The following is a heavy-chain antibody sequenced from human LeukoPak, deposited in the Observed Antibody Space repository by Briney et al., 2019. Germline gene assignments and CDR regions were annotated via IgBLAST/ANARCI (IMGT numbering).Heavy chain of an antibody. V-gene: IGHV3-30*18. CDR3: AKALYFDY. CDR2: ISYDGSNK. J-gene: IGHJ4*02. Sequence: PGRSLRLSCAASGFTFSSYGMHWVRQAPGKGLEWVAVISYDGSNKYYADSVKGRFTISRDNSKNTLYLQMNSLRAEDTAVYYCAKALYFDYWGQGTLVTVSS. CDR1: GFTFSSYG.